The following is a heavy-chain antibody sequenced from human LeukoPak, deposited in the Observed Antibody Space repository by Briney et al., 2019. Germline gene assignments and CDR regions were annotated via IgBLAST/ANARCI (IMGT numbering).Heavy chain of an antibody. CDR3: ARDPYSGNYGAYYYYYMDV. V-gene: IGHV3-21*06. Sequence: GGSLRLSCAASGFTFTSYNMNWVRQAPGKGLEWVSSITSSSSYIYYTDSVKGRFTISRDNAKNSLYLQMDSLRVEDTAVYYCARDPYSGNYGAYYYYYMDVWGKGTTVTISS. CDR1: GFTFTSYN. D-gene: IGHD1-26*01. CDR2: ITSSSSYI. J-gene: IGHJ6*03.